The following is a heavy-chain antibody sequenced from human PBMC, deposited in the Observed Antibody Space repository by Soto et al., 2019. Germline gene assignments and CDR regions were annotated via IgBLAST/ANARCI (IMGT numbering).Heavy chain of an antibody. J-gene: IGHJ3*02. Sequence: QVQLVQSGAELKKPGSSVKVSCQASGGTFSNYAISWVRQAPGQGLEWMGKIIPIFGTTNYAKNFRGRVTNTADEYTTTAYMELSSLRSDDTALYYCARELPPAPGSFREDALDIWGQGTMITVSS. CDR2: IIPIFGTT. CDR3: ARELPPAPGSFREDALDI. CDR1: GGTFSNYA. V-gene: IGHV1-69*15. D-gene: IGHD6-13*01.